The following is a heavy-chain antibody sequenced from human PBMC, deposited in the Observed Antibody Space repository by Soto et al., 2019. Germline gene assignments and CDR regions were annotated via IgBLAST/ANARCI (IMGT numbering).Heavy chain of an antibody. D-gene: IGHD3-3*01. V-gene: IGHV3-23*01. J-gene: IGHJ6*02. CDR1: GFTFSSYA. Sequence: GGSLRLSCAASGFTFSSYAMSWVRQAPGKGLEWVSAISGSGGSTYYADSVKGRFTISRDNSKNTLYLQMNSLRAEDTAVYYCAKPLGITIFGVVPNLDVWGQGTTVTVSS. CDR2: ISGSGGST. CDR3: AKPLGITIFGVVPNLDV.